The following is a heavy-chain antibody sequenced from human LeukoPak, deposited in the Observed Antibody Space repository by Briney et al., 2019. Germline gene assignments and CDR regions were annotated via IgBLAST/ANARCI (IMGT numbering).Heavy chain of an antibody. CDR2: SYYSGST. D-gene: IGHD3-16*01. CDR3: ARHSGQRGRYWFDP. J-gene: IGHJ5*02. CDR1: GGSFTSHS. V-gene: IGHV4-59*08. Sequence: SETLSLTCNVSGGSFTSHSWNWIRQSPGKGLEWIGYSYYSGSTNYNPSLKDRVTISVDTSKNQFSLKLSSVTAADTAVYYCARHSGQRGRYWFDPWGQGTLVTVSS.